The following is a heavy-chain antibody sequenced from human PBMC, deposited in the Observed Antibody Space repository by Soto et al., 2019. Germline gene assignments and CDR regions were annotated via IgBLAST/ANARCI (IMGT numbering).Heavy chain of an antibody. CDR3: AKEKSGVGTHLFDY. D-gene: IGHD3-3*01. CDR1: GFTFSNYA. Sequence: QPGGSLRLSCAASGFTFSNYAMSWVRQAPGKGLEWVSGISGGGFDTYYADSVKGRITISRDNSENTLFLQMNTLRAGDTAVYYCAKEKSGVGTHLFDYWGQGTLVPVSS. J-gene: IGHJ4*02. CDR2: ISGGGFDT. V-gene: IGHV3-23*01.